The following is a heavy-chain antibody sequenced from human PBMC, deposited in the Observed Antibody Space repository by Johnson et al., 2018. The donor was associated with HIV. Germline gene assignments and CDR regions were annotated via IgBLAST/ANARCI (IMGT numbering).Heavy chain of an antibody. CDR3: ARELEFGDLRKNDAFDI. D-gene: IGHD4-17*01. CDR1: GFTFSSYA. V-gene: IGHV3-30-3*01. CDR2: ISYDGSNK. Sequence: QVQLVESGGGVVQPGRSLRLSCAASGFTFSSYAMHWVRQAPGKGLEWVAVISYDGSNKYYADSVKGRFTISRDNSKNTLYLQMNSLGAEDTDVYYCARELEFGDLRKNDAFDIWGQGTMVTVSS. J-gene: IGHJ3*02.